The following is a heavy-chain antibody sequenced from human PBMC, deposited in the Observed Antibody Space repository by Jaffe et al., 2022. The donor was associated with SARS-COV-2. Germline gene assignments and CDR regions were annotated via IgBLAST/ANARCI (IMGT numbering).Heavy chain of an antibody. D-gene: IGHD3-10*01. V-gene: IGHV4-61*02. CDR3: ARDVWAGRWLQSQPGWFDP. J-gene: IGHJ5*02. CDR2: IYTSGST. CDR1: GGSISSGSYY. Sequence: QVQLQESGPGLVKPSQTLSLTCTVSGGSISSGSYYWSWIRQPAGKGLEWIGRIYTSGSTNYNPSLKSRVTISVDTSKNQFSLKLSSVTAADTAVYYCARDVWAGRWLQSQPGWFDPWGQGTLVTVSS.